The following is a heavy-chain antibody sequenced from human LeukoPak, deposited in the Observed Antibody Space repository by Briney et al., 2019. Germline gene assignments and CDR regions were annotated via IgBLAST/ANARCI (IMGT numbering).Heavy chain of an antibody. CDR1: GYSISSGYY. V-gene: IGHV4-38-2*02. J-gene: IGHJ5*02. Sequence: SETLSLTCTVSGYSISSGYYWGWIRQPPGKGLEWIGSIYHSGSTYYNPSLKSRVTISVDTSRNQFSLKLSSVTAADTAVYYCARDRYYYDISGYFNWFDPWGQGTLVTVSS. D-gene: IGHD3-22*01. CDR3: ARDRYYYDISGYFNWFDP. CDR2: IYHSGST.